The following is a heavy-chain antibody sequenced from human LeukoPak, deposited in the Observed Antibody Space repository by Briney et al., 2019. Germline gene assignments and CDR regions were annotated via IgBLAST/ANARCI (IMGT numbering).Heavy chain of an antibody. V-gene: IGHV3-23*01. D-gene: IGHD3-16*02. CDR3: ATPLGDYVWGSYRYTRVADY. J-gene: IGHJ4*02. CDR1: GFTFSSYA. Sequence: PGGSLRLSCAASGFTFSSYAMSWVRQAPGKGLEWVSAISGSGGSTYYADSVKGRFTISRDNSKNTLYLQMNSLRAEDTAVYYCATPLGDYVWGSYRYTRVADYWGQGTLVTVSS. CDR2: ISGSGGST.